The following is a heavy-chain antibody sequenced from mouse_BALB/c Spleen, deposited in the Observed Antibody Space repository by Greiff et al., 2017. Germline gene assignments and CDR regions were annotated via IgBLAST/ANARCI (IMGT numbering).Heavy chain of an antibody. CDR1: GFTFSSYT. J-gene: IGHJ2*01. D-gene: IGHD2-4*01. CDR2: ISNGGGST. Sequence: EVKLVESGGGLVQPGGSLKLSCAASGFTFSSYTMSWVRQTPEKRLEWVAYISNGGGSTYYPDTVKGRFTISRDNAKNTLYLQMSSLKSEDTAMYYCARHEGVITTEYYFDYWGQGTTLTVSS. V-gene: IGHV5-12-2*01. CDR3: ARHEGVITTEYYFDY.